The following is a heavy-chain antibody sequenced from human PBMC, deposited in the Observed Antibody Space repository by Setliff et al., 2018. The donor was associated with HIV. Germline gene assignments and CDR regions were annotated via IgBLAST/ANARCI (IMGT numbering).Heavy chain of an antibody. CDR3: AGPRGDEAFDI. Sequence: SVKVSCKASGGTSSTHAMNWVRQAPGQGLEWIGQIISILEITDYAQKLQGRVTIAADGPTNTFYMELSGLRSDDTAVYYCAGPRGDEAFDIWGQGTMVTVSS. CDR2: IISILEIT. CDR1: GGTSSTHA. D-gene: IGHD3-10*01. J-gene: IGHJ3*02. V-gene: IGHV1-69*10.